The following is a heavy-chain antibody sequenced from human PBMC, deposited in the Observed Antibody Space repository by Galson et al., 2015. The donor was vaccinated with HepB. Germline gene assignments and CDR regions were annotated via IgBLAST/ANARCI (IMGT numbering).Heavy chain of an antibody. J-gene: IGHJ5*02. Sequence: SLRLSCAASGFTFGSYAMSWVRQAPGKGLEWVSGISNSDGNTYYADSVKGRFTISRDNSKHRLYLQMNSLRAADTAVYYCANVLGGYDPGVGRWFDPWGQGTLVTVSS. CDR3: ANVLGGYDPGVGRWFDP. CDR2: ISNSDGNT. V-gene: IGHV3-23*01. CDR1: GFTFGSYA. D-gene: IGHD5-12*01.